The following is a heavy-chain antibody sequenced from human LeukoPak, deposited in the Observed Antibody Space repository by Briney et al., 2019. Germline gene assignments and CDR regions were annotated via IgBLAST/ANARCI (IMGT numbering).Heavy chain of an antibody. Sequence: PGGSLRLSCAASGFTFSDYYMSWIRQAPGKGLEWVSYISSSGSPIYYADSVKGRFTISRDISKNTLYLQMNSLRAEDTAVYYCAKDVGFRFPDIWGQGTMVTVSS. CDR2: ISSSGSPI. CDR3: AKDVGFRFPDI. D-gene: IGHD1-26*01. J-gene: IGHJ3*02. V-gene: IGHV3-11*01. CDR1: GFTFSDYY.